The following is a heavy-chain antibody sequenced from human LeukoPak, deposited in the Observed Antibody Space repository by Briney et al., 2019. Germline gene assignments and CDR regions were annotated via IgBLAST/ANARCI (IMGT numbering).Heavy chain of an antibody. CDR2: ISDRSSTI. Sequence: GGSLRLSCAASGFTFTEYSIIWVRQAPGKGLEWVSFISDISDRSSTIHYADSVKGRFTISRDNAERSVYLQMNSLRADDTAVYYCARVRGPTLKTCYMDVWGTGTTVTVSS. J-gene: IGHJ6*03. CDR3: ARVRGPTLKTCYMDV. D-gene: IGHD3-10*01. V-gene: IGHV3-48*04. CDR1: GFTFTEYS.